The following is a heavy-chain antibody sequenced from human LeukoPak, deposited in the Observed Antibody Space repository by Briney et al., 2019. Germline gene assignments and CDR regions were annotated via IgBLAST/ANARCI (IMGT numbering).Heavy chain of an antibody. CDR2: IHSGGTIT. V-gene: IGHV3-23*03. CDR3: EGTYYYDSSDDY. J-gene: IGHJ4*02. D-gene: IGHD3-22*01. CDR1: GFTFRNYA. Sequence: PGGSLRLSCAASGFTFRNYAMSWVRQAPGKGLEWVLVIHSGGTITYYADSVKGRFTISRDNSKNTLYLQMNSLRAEDTAVYYCEGTYYYDSSDDYWGQGTLVTVSS.